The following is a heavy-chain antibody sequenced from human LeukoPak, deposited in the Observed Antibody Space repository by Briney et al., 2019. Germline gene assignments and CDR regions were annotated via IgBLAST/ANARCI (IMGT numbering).Heavy chain of an antibody. V-gene: IGHV1-46*01. CDR3: ARGFRGDNFDY. Sequence: ASVKVSCKASGYTFTGYYMHWVRQAPGQGLECMGIINPSGGSTSYAQKFQGRVTMTRDMSTSTVYMEPSSLRSEDTAVYYCARGFRGDNFDYWGQGTLVTVSS. CDR2: INPSGGST. J-gene: IGHJ4*02. CDR1: GYTFTGYY. D-gene: IGHD7-27*01.